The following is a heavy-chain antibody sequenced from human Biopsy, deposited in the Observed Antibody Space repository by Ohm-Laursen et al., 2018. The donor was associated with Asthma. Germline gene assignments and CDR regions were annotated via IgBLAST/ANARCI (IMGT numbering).Heavy chain of an antibody. J-gene: IGHJ6*02. Sequence: GTLSLTWSLSSGSGGYMRSGNYYWGWIRQPPGKRLEWIGSIYYSGTTYYNPSLESRVTVSADTSKNQFSLKLTSVTAADTAVYYCVRGSSSWHHGPFHYYYGLDVWGQGTTATVSS. V-gene: IGHV4-39*01. CDR3: VRGSSSWHHGPFHYYYGLDV. D-gene: IGHD6-13*01. CDR1: SGSGGYMRSGNYY. CDR2: IYYSGTT.